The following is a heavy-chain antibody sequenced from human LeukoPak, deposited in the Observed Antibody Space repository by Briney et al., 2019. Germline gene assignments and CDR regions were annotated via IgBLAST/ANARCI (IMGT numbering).Heavy chain of an antibody. CDR2: IYHSGST. V-gene: IGHV4-30-2*01. D-gene: IGHD2-15*01. CDR3: ARWSRTAAFDI. J-gene: IGHJ3*02. Sequence: SETLSLTCAVSGGSISSGGYSWSWIRQPPGKGLEWIGYIYHSGSTYYNPSLESRVTISVDRSKNQFSLKLSSVTAADTAVYYCARWSRTAAFDIWGQGTMVTVSS. CDR1: GGSISSGGYS.